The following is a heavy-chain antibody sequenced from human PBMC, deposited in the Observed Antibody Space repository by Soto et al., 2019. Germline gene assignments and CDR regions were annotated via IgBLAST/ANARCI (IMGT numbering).Heavy chain of an antibody. CDR2: IRGDGSST. V-gene: IGHV3-74*01. D-gene: IGHD6-19*01. J-gene: IGHJ5*02. CDR1: GFTFSSHW. CDR3: ASEIIAVMGAIRWCDP. Sequence: EVQLVESGGGLVQPGGSLRLSCVGSGFTFSSHWMHWVRQTPGKGPVWVSRIRGDGSSTAYAESVRGRFAISRDNDKTTLYLHMNNLRDEDSAVYFCASEIIAVMGAIRWCDPWGLGTQVTVSS.